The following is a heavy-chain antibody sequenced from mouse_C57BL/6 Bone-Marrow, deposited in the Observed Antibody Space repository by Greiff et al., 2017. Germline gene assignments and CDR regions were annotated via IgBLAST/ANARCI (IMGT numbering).Heavy chain of an antibody. D-gene: IGHD2-3*01. CDR1: GYTFTSYG. CDR2: IYPRSGNT. CDR3: ARRRGYSAWFAY. Sequence: VKLVESGAELARPGASVKLSCKASGYTFTSYGISWVKQSTRQGLEWIGEIYPRSGNTYYNEKFKGKATLTADKSSSTAYMELRSLTSEDSAVYFCARRRGYSAWFAYWGQGTLVTVSA. J-gene: IGHJ3*01. V-gene: IGHV1-81*01.